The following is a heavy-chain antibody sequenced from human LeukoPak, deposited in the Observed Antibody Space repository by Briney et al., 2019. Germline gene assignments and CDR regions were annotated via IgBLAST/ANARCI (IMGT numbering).Heavy chain of an antibody. J-gene: IGHJ4*02. Sequence: KPGGSLRLSCAASGFTFSSYSMNWVRQAPGKGLEWVSSMSSSSTYIYYADSVKGRFTISRDNAKKSLYLQMNSLRAEDTAVYYCARGGTAAATHMSFDFWGQGTLVTVSS. CDR3: ARGGTAAATHMSFDF. D-gene: IGHD6-13*01. CDR2: MSSSSTYI. CDR1: GFTFSSYS. V-gene: IGHV3-21*01.